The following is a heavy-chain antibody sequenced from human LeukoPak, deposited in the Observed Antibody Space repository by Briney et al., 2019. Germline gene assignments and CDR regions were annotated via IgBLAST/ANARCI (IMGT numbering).Heavy chain of an antibody. CDR2: NSAYNSNT. V-gene: IGHV1-18*01. CDR3: ASSVGATTRYYYYMDV. CDR1: CYTFTSYG. J-gene: IGHJ6*03. Sequence: ASVKVSCKASCYTFTSYGIRWGRQAPGEGVGWMGWNSAYNSNTNYAQKLQGRVTMTTDTSTSTAYMELRSQRSDDTAVYYCASSVGATTRYYYYMDVWGKGTTVTISS. D-gene: IGHD1-26*01.